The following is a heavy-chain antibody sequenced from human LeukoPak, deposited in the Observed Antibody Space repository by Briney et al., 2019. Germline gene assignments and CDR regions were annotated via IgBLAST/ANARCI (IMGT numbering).Heavy chain of an antibody. CDR3: ARGVLRYFVVPQFDY. CDR1: GYTFTSYH. V-gene: IGHV1-46*01. J-gene: IGHJ4*02. D-gene: IGHD3-9*01. Sequence: ASVKVSCKASGYTFTSYHLHWVRQAPGQGLEWMGIINPSGGSPNYAQKFQGRVTMTRDMSTSTVNMELSSLRSDDTAVYYCARGVLRYFVVPQFDYWGQGTLVTVSS. CDR2: INPSGGSP.